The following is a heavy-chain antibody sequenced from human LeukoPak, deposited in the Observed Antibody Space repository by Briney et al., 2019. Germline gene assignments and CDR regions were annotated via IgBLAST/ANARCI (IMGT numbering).Heavy chain of an antibody. V-gene: IGHV1-18*01. CDR1: GYTFTSYG. Sequence: ASVKVSCKASGYTFTSYGISWVRQAPGQGLEWMGWISAYNGNTNYAQKLQGRVTMTTDTSTSTAYMELRSLRSDDTAVYYCARDSKKSLYDFWSGSTFDPWGQGTLVTVSS. D-gene: IGHD3-3*01. J-gene: IGHJ5*02. CDR2: ISAYNGNT. CDR3: ARDSKKSLYDFWSGSTFDP.